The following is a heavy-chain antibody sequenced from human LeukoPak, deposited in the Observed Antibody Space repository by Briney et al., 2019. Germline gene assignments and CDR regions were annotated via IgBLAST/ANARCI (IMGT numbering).Heavy chain of an antibody. D-gene: IGHD4-23*01. CDR1: GGSFSGYY. CDR2: INRSGST. Sequence: SETLSLTCAVYGGSFSGYYWSWIRQPPGKGLEWIGEINRSGSTNYNPSLKSRVTISVDTSKNQFSLKLSSVTAADTAVYYCARGIRLLTVGVSAGLDVWGQGTTVTVSS. J-gene: IGHJ6*02. CDR3: ARGIRLLTVGVSAGLDV. V-gene: IGHV4-34*01.